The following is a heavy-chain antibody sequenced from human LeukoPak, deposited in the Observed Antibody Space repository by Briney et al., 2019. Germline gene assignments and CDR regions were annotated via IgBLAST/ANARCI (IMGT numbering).Heavy chain of an antibody. Sequence: GQSLRSSFKGSGYSFTSYWIGWVRQMPGKGLEWMGIIYTGDSDNRYSPSFQGQVTISADKSISTAYLQWSSLKASDTAMYYCARHDSSGYIDYWGEGTPVPPSS. D-gene: IGHD3-22*01. CDR1: GYSFTSYW. J-gene: IGHJ4*02. CDR2: IYTGDSDN. V-gene: IGHV5-51*01. CDR3: ARHDSSGYIDY.